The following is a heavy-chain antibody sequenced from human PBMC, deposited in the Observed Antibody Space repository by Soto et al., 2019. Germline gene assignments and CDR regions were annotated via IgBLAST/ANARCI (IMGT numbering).Heavy chain of an antibody. CDR2: IYYSGST. CDR1: GGSISSYY. Sequence: SETLSLTCTVSGGSISSYYWSWIRQPPGKGLEWIGYIYYSGSTNYNPSLKSRVTISVDTSKNQFSLKLSSVTAADTAVYYCARLLGYCSSTSCYTGGHWFDPWGQGTLVTVSS. D-gene: IGHD2-2*02. V-gene: IGHV4-59*01. J-gene: IGHJ5*02. CDR3: ARLLGYCSSTSCYTGGHWFDP.